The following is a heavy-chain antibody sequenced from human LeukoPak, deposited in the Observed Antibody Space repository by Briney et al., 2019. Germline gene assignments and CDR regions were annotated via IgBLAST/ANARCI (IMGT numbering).Heavy chain of an antibody. D-gene: IGHD3-10*01. V-gene: IGHV3-30*01. CDR1: RFIFSRYW. CDR2: LSSDGSDK. J-gene: IGHJ6*03. CDR3: ARDRGVIIGYYYYYMDV. Sequence: GGSLRLSCEASRFIFSRYWMTWVRQTPSEGLEWVALLSSDGSDKYYADSVKGRLTTSRDNSKNTLYLQMNSLRAEDTAVYYCARDRGVIIGYYYYYMDVWGKGTTVTVSS.